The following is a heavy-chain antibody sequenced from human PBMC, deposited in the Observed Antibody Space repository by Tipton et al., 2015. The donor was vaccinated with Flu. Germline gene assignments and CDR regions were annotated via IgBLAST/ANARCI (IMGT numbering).Heavy chain of an antibody. Sequence: SLRLSCVASGFTFSSYGMHWVRQAPGKGLEWVAVISYDGSNKYYADSVKGRFTISRDNSKNTLYLQMNSLRAEDTAVYYCAKDQLTDYYDSSGFDYWGQGTLVTVSS. CDR2: ISYDGSNK. CDR1: GFTFSSYG. CDR3: AKDQLTDYYDSSGFDY. D-gene: IGHD3-22*01. J-gene: IGHJ4*02. V-gene: IGHV3-30*18.